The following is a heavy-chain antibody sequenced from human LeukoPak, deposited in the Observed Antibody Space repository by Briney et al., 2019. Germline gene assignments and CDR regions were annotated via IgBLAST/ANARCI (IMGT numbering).Heavy chain of an antibody. D-gene: IGHD6-19*01. CDR2: INHSGST. V-gene: IGHV4-34*01. CDR3: AREKQWLGLVGFDP. J-gene: IGHJ5*02. Sequence: SETLSLTCAVYGGSFSGYYWSWIRQPPGKGLEWIGEINHSGSTNYSPSLKSRVTISVDTSKNQFSLKLSSVTAADTAVYYCAREKQWLGLVGFDPWGQGTLVTVSS. CDR1: GGSFSGYY.